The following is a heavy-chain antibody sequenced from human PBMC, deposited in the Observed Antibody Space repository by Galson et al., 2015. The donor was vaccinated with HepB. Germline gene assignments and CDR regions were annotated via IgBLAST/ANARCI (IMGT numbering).Heavy chain of an antibody. CDR3: ARTEGYCSSTSCYTKVLGIFGVVTTPVSYDY. CDR1: GFTFSSYW. J-gene: IGHJ4*02. V-gene: IGHV3-7*03. CDR2: IKQDGSEK. D-gene: IGHD2-2*02. Sequence: SLRLSCAASGFTFSSYWMSWVRQAPGKGLEWVANIKQDGSEKYYVDSVKGRFTISRDNAKNSLYLQMNSLRAEDTAVYYCARTEGYCSSTSCYTKVLGIFGVVTTPVSYDYWGQGTLVTVSS.